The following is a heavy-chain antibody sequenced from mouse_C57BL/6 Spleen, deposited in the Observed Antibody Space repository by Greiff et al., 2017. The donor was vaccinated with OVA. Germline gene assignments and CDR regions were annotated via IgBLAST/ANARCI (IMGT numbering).Heavy chain of an antibody. V-gene: IGHV1-22*01. CDR2: INPNNGGT. Sequence: EVQLQQSGPELVKPGASVKMSCKASGYTFTDYYMHWVKQSHGKSLEWIGCINPNNGGTSYNEKFKGKATLPVNKSSSTAYMELSRLSSENSAVYYCATYDYCVGFDYWGQGTTLTVSS. D-gene: IGHD2-4*01. CDR1: GYTFTDYY. CDR3: ATYDYCVGFDY. J-gene: IGHJ2*01.